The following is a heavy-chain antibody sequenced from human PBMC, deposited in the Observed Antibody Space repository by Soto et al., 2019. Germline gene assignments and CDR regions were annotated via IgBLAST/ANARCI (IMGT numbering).Heavy chain of an antibody. CDR1: GFTFSSYG. D-gene: IGHD3-10*01. Sequence: QPGGSLRLSCAASGFTFSSYGMHWVHQAPGKGLEWVAVIWYDGSNKYYADSVKGRFTISRDNSKNTLYLQMNSLRAEDTAVYYCARVRPIYGSGSYLAYWGQGTLVTVSS. CDR3: ARVRPIYGSGSYLAY. CDR2: IWYDGSNK. V-gene: IGHV3-33*01. J-gene: IGHJ4*02.